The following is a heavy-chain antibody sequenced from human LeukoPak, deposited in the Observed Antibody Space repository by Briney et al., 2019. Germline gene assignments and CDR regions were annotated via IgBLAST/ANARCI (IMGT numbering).Heavy chain of an antibody. CDR2: ISYDGSNK. CDR3: ARDSSYYDSSSLYFDY. D-gene: IGHD3-22*01. J-gene: IGHJ4*02. CDR1: GFTFSSYG. Sequence: GGSLRLSCAASGFTFSSYGMHWVRQAPGKGLGWVAVISYDGSNKYYADSVRGRFTISRDNSKNTLYLQTNSLRAEDTAVYYCARDSSYYDSSSLYFDYWGQGTLVTVSS. V-gene: IGHV3-30*03.